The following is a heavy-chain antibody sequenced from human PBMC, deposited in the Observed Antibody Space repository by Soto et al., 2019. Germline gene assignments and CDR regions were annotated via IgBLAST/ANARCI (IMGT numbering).Heavy chain of an antibody. D-gene: IGHD1-20*01. V-gene: IGHV4-34*01. J-gene: IGHJ6*02. CDR1: GVPFSGYY. CDR2: INHSGST. Sequence: TSETLSLTCAVYGVPFSGYYWSWIRQPPGKGLEWIGEINHSGSTNYNPSLKSRVTTSVDTSKNQFSLKLSSVTAADTAVYYCARAANWNDVEDYYYGMDVWAQGTTVPVSS. CDR3: ARAANWNDVEDYYYGMDV.